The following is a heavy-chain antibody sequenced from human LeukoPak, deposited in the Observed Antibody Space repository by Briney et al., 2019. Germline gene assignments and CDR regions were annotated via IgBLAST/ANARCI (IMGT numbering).Heavy chain of an antibody. D-gene: IGHD6-25*01. CDR1: GFTVSSYY. V-gene: IGHV3-53*01. J-gene: IGHJ2*01. CDR3: ARARPADL. CDR2: FHSGGGT. Sequence: GGSLRLSCAASGFTVSSYYMSWVRQAPGKGLECVSVFHSGGGTYYADCVKGRFTISRDNSKNTLYLQMNSLRAEDTAVYYCARARPADLWGRGTLVTVSS.